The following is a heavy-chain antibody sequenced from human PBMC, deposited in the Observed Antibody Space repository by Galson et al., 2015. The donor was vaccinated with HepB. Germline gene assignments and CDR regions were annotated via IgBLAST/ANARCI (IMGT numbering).Heavy chain of an antibody. Sequence: SLRLSCAASGFTFSSYEMNWVRQAPGKGLEWVSYISSSGSTIYYADSVKGRFTISRDNAKNSLYLQMNSLRAEDTAVYYCARLNWGIAAAGTPSYYYGMDVWGQGTTVTVSS. J-gene: IGHJ6*02. CDR1: GFTFSSYE. CDR3: ARLNWGIAAAGTPSYYYGMDV. D-gene: IGHD6-13*01. CDR2: ISSSGSTI. V-gene: IGHV3-48*03.